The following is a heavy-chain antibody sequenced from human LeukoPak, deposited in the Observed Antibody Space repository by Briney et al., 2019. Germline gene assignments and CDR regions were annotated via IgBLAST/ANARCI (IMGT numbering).Heavy chain of an antibody. V-gene: IGHV3-30*18. D-gene: IGHD3-3*01. CDR3: AKDFSTYYDFWSGYYVGYFQH. Sequence: PGGSLRLSCAASGFTFSSYGMHWVRQAPGKGLEWVAVISYDGSNKYYADSVKGRFTISRDNSKNTLYLQMNSLRAEDTAVYYCAKDFSTYYDFWSGYYVGYFQHWGQGTLVTAS. CDR1: GFTFSSYG. J-gene: IGHJ1*01. CDR2: ISYDGSNK.